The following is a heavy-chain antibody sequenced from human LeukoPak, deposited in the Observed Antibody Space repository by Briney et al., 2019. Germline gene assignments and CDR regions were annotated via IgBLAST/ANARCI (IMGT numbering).Heavy chain of an antibody. D-gene: IGHD4-11*01. J-gene: IGHJ3*02. V-gene: IGHV4-34*01. CDR3: ARHHFSDYVRLDI. CDR1: GGSFSGYY. Sequence: PSGTLSLTCTVSGGSFSGYYWSWIRQPPGKGLEWIGEINHSGSTNYNPSLKSRVTISVDTSKNQFSLKLSSVTAADTAVYYCARHHFSDYVRLDIWGQGTMVTVSS. CDR2: INHSGST.